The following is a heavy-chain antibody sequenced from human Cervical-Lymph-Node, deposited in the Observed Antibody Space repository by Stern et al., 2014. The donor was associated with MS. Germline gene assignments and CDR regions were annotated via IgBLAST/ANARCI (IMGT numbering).Heavy chain of an antibody. J-gene: IGHJ6*02. CDR3: ARDEIDQTTTQYYYYGMDV. Sequence: QVQLVQSGAEVKKPGSSVKVSCKASGGTFSSQGISWVRQAPGQGLEWLGGIIPIFGAAHYAQKLQGRVTITADESTNTTYMELRSLRPEDTAVYYCARDEIDQTTTQYYYYGMDVWGQGTTVSVTS. V-gene: IGHV1-69*12. CDR1: GGTFSSQG. D-gene: IGHD1-1*01. CDR2: IIPIFGAA.